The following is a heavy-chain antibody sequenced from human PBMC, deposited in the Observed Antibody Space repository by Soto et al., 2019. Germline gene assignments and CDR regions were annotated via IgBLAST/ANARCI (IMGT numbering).Heavy chain of an antibody. Sequence: PSETLSLTCTVYGGSISSYYWSWIRQPPGKGLEWIAYIYYSGSTNYNPSLKSRVTISVDTSKNQFSLKLSSVTAADTAVYYCARARYYYGSGSYYPVPYYYYCYMDVWGKGTTVTVSS. CDR3: ARARYYYGSGSYYPVPYYYYCYMDV. V-gene: IGHV4-59*12. CDR2: IYYSGST. J-gene: IGHJ6*03. CDR1: GGSISSYY. D-gene: IGHD3-10*01.